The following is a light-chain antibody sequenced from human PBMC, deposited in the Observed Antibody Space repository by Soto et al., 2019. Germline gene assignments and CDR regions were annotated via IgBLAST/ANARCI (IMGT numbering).Light chain of an antibody. CDR2: EVI. V-gene: IGLV2-23*02. J-gene: IGLJ1*01. Sequence: QSALTQPASVSGSPGQSITISCTGTSSDVGNYNLVSWYQQHPGKAPKLMIYEVIKRPSGASNRFSGSKSGNTASLTISGLQAEDEADYYCYAYAGSSTFVFGTGTKVTVL. CDR3: YAYAGSSTFV. CDR1: SSDVGNYNL.